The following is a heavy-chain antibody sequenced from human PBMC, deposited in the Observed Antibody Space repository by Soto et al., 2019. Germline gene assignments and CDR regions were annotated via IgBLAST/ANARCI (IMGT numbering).Heavy chain of an antibody. CDR1: GYTFSGQC. Sequence: ASVKVSCKASGYTFSGQCIYWVRQAPGQGLEWMGWINPKTGVTKYAQKFQGRVTMTRATSINTAYMEMSRLRSDDTAVYYCGRRYTVTTSGWLDPWGQGTLVTVSS. V-gene: IGHV1-2*02. CDR3: GRRYTVTTSGWLDP. J-gene: IGHJ5*02. D-gene: IGHD4-17*01. CDR2: INPKTGVT.